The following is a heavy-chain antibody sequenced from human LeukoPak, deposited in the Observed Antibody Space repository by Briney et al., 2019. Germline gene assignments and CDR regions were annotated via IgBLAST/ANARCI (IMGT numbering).Heavy chain of an antibody. CDR1: GFNFNTYT. CDR3: VRDENYAFDI. Sequence: GGSLRLSCATSGFNFNTYTMNWVRQAPGKGLEWVSYRSSRSGTISYADSVKGRFIISRDDAKNSLYLHMNSLRAEDTAVYYCVRDENYAFDIWGQGTMVTVSS. CDR2: RSSRSGTI. V-gene: IGHV3-48*01. D-gene: IGHD2/OR15-2a*01. J-gene: IGHJ3*02.